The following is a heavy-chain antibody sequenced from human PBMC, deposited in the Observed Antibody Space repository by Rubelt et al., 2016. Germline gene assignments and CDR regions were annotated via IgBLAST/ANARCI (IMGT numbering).Heavy chain of an antibody. CDR2: IYHSGST. D-gene: IGHD1-20*01. CDR1: GGSFSGYY. CDR3: AKITNHYYCYMDV. V-gene: IGHV4-34*01. J-gene: IGHJ6*03. Sequence: QVQLQQWGAGLLKPSETLSLTCAVYGGSFSGYYWSWIRQPPGKGLEWIGSIYHSGSTYYNPSLKRRVTISVDTSKNQFSRKLSSVTAADTAVYYCAKITNHYYCYMDVWGKGTTVTVSS.